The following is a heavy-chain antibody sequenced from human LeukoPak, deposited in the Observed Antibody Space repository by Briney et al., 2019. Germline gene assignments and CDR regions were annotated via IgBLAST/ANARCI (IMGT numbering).Heavy chain of an antibody. V-gene: IGHV1-69*13. J-gene: IGHJ5*02. Sequence: SVKVSCKASGGTFSSYAISWVRQAPGQGLEWMGGIIPIFGTANYAQKFQGRVTITADESTSTAYMELSSLRSEDTAVYYCARLWFGELLSTNWFDPWGQGTLVSVSS. CDR3: ARLWFGELLSTNWFDP. CDR2: IIPIFGTA. CDR1: GGTFSSYA. D-gene: IGHD3-10*01.